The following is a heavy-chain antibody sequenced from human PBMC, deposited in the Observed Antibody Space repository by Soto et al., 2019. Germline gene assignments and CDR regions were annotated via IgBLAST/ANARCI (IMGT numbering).Heavy chain of an antibody. J-gene: IGHJ5*02. CDR2: IRNKGYGEST. D-gene: IGHD6-13*01. V-gene: IGHV3-49*03. CDR3: TTFIAARFRP. CDR1: ALMLGPCC. Sequence: GESLRHSSSASALMLGPCCMRGCRQAPGKRMEYIGLIRNKGYGESTEYAASVKGRFSISRDDSKSIVYLQMNSLKTEDTAVYCFTTFIAARFRPWGQET.